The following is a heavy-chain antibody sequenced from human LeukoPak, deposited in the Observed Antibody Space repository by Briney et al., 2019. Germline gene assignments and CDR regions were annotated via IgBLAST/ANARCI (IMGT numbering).Heavy chain of an antibody. CDR1: GFTFSSYW. J-gene: IGHJ3*02. V-gene: IGHV3-74*01. D-gene: IGHD4-17*01. CDR2: ISGDERSK. CDR3: AREPHSDYSDHTDAFDI. Sequence: PGGSLRLSCAASGFTFSSYWMHWVRQAPGKGLVWVSHISGDERSKSHPDSVHALFTISRDNAKNTLYLQMNSLRAEDTAVYFCAREPHSDYSDHTDAFDIWGQGTMVTVSS.